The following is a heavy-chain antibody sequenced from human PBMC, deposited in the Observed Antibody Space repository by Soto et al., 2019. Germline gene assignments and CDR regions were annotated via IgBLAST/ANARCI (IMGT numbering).Heavy chain of an antibody. D-gene: IGHD4-4*01. V-gene: IGHV3-7*01. J-gene: IGHJ5*02. CDR2: IKPDESEK. CDR1: GFTFNDSW. Sequence: ESGGGLVQPGGSLRLSCTASGFTFNDSWMTWVRQAPGKGLEWVARIKPDESEKKYADSVKGRFSISRDNAKNSMYLQMDSLRGEDTAVYYCVRGGSNYASWGQGTLVTVSS. CDR3: VRGGSNYAS.